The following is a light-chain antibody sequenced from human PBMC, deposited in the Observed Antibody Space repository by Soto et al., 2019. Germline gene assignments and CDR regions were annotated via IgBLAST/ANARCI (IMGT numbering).Light chain of an antibody. V-gene: IGKV2-28*01. CDR3: KEAQTAPG. CDR2: LGS. Sequence: DIVMTQSPLSLPVTPGEPASISCRSSQSLLHSNGYNYLDWYLQKPGQSPQLLIYLGSNRASGVPDMVSGSGSGTDFTMKISRGEAGDVGVYYGKEAQTAPGVGQGTEVEIK. CDR1: QSLLHSNGYNY. J-gene: IGKJ1*01.